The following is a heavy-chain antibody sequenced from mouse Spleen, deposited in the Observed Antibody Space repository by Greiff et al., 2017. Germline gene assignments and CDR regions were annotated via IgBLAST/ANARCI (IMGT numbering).Heavy chain of an antibody. CDR1: GYTFTDYN. J-gene: IGHJ3*01. CDR3: ARGGLGQGVWFAY. V-gene: IGHV1-22*01. D-gene: IGHD2-4*01. CDR2: INPNNGGT. Sequence: VQLKESGPELVKPGASVKMSCKASGYTFTDYNMHWVKQSHGKSLEWIGYINPNNGGTSYNQKFKGKATLTVNKSSSTAYMELRSLTSEDSAVYYCARGGLGQGVWFAYWGQGTLVTVSA.